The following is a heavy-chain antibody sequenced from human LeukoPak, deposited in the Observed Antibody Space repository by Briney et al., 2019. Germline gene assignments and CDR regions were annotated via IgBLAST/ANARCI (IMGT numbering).Heavy chain of an antibody. CDR2: IIPIFGTA. CDR1: GGTFSSYA. Sequence: GASVKVSCKASGGTFSSYAISWVRQAPGQGLEWMGGIIPIFGTANYAQKFQGRVTITADESTSTAYMELSSLRSEDTAVYYCAREAHMYYYDSSGDTGVHWFDPWGQGTLVTVSS. V-gene: IGHV1-69*13. J-gene: IGHJ5*02. CDR3: AREAHMYYYDSSGDTGVHWFDP. D-gene: IGHD3-22*01.